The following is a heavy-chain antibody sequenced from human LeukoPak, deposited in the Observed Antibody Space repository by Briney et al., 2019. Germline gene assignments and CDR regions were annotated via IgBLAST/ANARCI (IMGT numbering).Heavy chain of an antibody. CDR1: GGTISSYY. J-gene: IGHJ4*02. CDR2: VHYSGST. CDR3: ARWYSSGWAFDY. D-gene: IGHD6-19*01. V-gene: IGHV4-59*08. Sequence: PSETLSLTCTVSGGTISSYYWNWIRQPPGKGLEWIGYVHYSGSTKYNPSLKSRVTISVDTSKNQFSLKLSSVTAADTAVYYCARWYSSGWAFDYWGQGTLVTVSS.